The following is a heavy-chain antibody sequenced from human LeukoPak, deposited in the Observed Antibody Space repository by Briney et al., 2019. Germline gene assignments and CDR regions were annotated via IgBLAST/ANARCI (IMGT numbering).Heavy chain of an antibody. V-gene: IGHV3-30*18. CDR2: ISFDGGNE. D-gene: IGHD3-10*01. Sequence: GGSLGLSCAASGFSFSNYGMHWVRQTPGKGLEWVAVISFDGGNEYYEDSVKGRFTISRDNSRKTLFLQMNSLRVEDTAVYYCAKTFYGSGSSYDAFDMWGQGTMVTVSS. J-gene: IGHJ3*02. CDR1: GFSFSNYG. CDR3: AKTFYGSGSSYDAFDM.